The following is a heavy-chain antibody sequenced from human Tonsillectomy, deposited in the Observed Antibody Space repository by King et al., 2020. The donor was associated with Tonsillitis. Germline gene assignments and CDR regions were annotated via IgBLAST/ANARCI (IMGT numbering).Heavy chain of an antibody. CDR2: IKPSGGST. J-gene: IGHJ4*02. V-gene: IGHV1-46*02. CDR1: GYTFNNYY. Sequence: QLVQSGAEVKKPGASVNVFCKASGYTFNNYYMHWVRQAPGQGLEWMGIIKPSGGSTSYAQKFQGRVTMTRDTSTSTVYMELGSLRSEDTAVYYCARAFSVTMIVVPHYWGQGTLVTVSS. D-gene: IGHD3-22*01. CDR3: ARAFSVTMIVVPHY.